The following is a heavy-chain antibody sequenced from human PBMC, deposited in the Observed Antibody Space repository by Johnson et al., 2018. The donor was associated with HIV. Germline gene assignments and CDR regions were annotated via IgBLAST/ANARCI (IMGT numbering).Heavy chain of an antibody. Sequence: QVQLVESGGGVVQPGRSLRLSCAASGFTFSSYAMHWVRQAPGKGLEWVAVISYDGSTKYYADSVKGRFTISRDNSKNTLYLQMNSLRAEDTAVYYCARTRHYYEAFDIWGQGTMVTVSS. V-gene: IGHV3-30-3*01. CDR3: ARTRHYYEAFDI. J-gene: IGHJ3*02. CDR2: ISYDGSTK. D-gene: IGHD3-10*01. CDR1: GFTFSSYA.